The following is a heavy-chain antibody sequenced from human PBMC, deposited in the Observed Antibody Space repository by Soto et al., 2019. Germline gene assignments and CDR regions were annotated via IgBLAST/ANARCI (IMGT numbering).Heavy chain of an antibody. CDR1: GFTFSSYA. Sequence: GGSLRLSCAASGFTFSSYAMSWVRQAPGKGLEWVSAISGSGGSTYYADYVKGRFTIYRDNSKNTLYLQMNSLRAEDTAVYYCAKDPAILERRQIGQFDPWGQGTLVTVSS. D-gene: IGHD2-2*02. CDR2: ISGSGGST. V-gene: IGHV3-23*01. J-gene: IGHJ5*02. CDR3: AKDPAILERRQIGQFDP.